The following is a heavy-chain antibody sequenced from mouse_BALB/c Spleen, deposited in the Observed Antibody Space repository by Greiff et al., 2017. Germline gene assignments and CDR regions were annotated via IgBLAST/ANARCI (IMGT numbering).Heavy chain of an antibody. D-gene: IGHD2-4*01. Sequence: EVHLVESGGGLVQPGGSRKLSCAASGFTFSSFGMHWVRQAPEKGLEWVAYISSGSSTIYYADTVKGRFTISRDNPKNTLFLQMTSLRSEDTAMYYCARTEDYDGYYYAMDYWGQGTSVTVSS. V-gene: IGHV5-17*02. CDR1: GFTFSSFG. CDR3: ARTEDYDGYYYAMDY. J-gene: IGHJ4*01. CDR2: ISSGSSTI.